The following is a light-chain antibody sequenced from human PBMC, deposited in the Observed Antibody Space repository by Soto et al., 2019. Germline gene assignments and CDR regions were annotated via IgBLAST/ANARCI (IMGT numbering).Light chain of an antibody. Sequence: SYELTQQPSVSVAPGKTARITCGGNNIGSKSVHWYQQKPGQAPVLVIYYDSDRPSGIPERFSGSNSGNTATLTISRVEAGDEADYYCQVWDSSSDHPGVFGGGTKVTVL. CDR3: QVWDSSSDHPGV. CDR2: YDS. V-gene: IGLV3-21*04. CDR1: NIGSKS. J-gene: IGLJ2*01.